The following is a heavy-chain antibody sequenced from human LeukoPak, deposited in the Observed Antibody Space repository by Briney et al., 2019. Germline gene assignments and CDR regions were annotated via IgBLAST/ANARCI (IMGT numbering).Heavy chain of an antibody. CDR3: ARVASSGYHLDY. CDR1: GFTFSDYY. Sequence: AGGSLRLSCTASGFTFSDYYMSWIRQAPGKGLEWVTYINSSSIYTNYADSVKGRFTISRDNAKNSLYLQMNILRAEDTAVYYCARVASSGYHLDYWGQGTLVTVSS. V-gene: IGHV3-11*05. CDR2: INSSSIYT. D-gene: IGHD3-22*01. J-gene: IGHJ4*02.